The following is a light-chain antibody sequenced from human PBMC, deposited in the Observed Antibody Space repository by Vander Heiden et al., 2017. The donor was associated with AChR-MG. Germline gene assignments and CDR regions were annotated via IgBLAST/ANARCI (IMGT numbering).Light chain of an antibody. J-gene: IGKJ1*01. Sequence: DIQMTQSPSSLSASVGDRVTITCRASQSIRRYLNWYQQKPGKAPKLLIYGASNLQSGVPSRFSGSGSETDFTLTISSLQPEDFASYYCQERDRSPWTFGQGTKVEI. CDR1: QSIRRY. CDR3: QERDRSPWT. CDR2: GAS. V-gene: IGKV1-39*01.